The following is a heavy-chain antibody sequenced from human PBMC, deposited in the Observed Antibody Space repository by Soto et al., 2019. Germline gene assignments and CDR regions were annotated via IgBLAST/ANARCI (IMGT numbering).Heavy chain of an antibody. J-gene: IGHJ4*02. CDR1: GFSLSISAVG. CDR3: AHVPVTNTGHYFDY. D-gene: IGHD4-17*01. CDR2: IYWDDDK. V-gene: IGHV2-5*02. Sequence: QITLKESGPTLVKPTQTLTLTCTFSGFSLSISAVGVGWIRQPPGKALEWLALIYWDDDKRYSPSLKSRLTITQDTSKNQVVLTMANMDPVDTATYYCAHVPVTNTGHYFDYWGQGTLVTVSS.